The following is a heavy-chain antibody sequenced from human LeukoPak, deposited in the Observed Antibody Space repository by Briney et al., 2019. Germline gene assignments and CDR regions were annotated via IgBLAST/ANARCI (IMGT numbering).Heavy chain of an antibody. CDR3: ARYSSSWSGWFDP. J-gene: IGHJ5*02. CDR2: IKHSGST. V-gene: IGHV4-34*01. CDR1: GGSFSGYY. D-gene: IGHD6-13*01. Sequence: PSETLSLTCAVSGGSFSGYYWSWIRQTPGKGLPPIGEIKHSGSTNYNPSLKRRVTISVDTSKNQFSPKLSSVTAADTAVYYCARYSSSWSGWFDPWGQGTLVTVSS.